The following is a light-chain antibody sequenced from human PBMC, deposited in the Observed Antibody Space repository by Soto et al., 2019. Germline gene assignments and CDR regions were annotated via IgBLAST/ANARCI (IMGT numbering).Light chain of an antibody. CDR2: DVT. CDR3: CSYAVSYTLVV. J-gene: IGLJ3*02. CDR1: SSDVGGYYY. Sequence: QSALTQPRSVSGSPVQSVAISCTGTSSDVGGYYYVSWYQHHPGKAPKFMIDDVTKRPSGVPDRFAGSKSGNTSSLTISGLQADDEADDYCCSYAVSYTLVVFGGGTKLTVL. V-gene: IGLV2-11*01.